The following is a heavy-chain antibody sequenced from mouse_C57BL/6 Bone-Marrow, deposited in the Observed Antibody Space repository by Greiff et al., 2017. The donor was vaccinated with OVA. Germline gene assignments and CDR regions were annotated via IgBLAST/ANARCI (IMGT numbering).Heavy chain of an antibody. Sequence: VKLQQPGAELVKPGASVKLSCKASGYTFTSYWMQWVKQRPGQGLEWIGEIDPSDSYTNYNQKFKGKATLTVDTSSSTAYMQLSSLTSEDSAVYYCARSTNLAMDYWGQGTSVTVSS. J-gene: IGHJ4*01. CDR3: ARSTNLAMDY. CDR1: GYTFTSYW. V-gene: IGHV1-50*01. CDR2: IDPSDSYT. D-gene: IGHD1-3*01.